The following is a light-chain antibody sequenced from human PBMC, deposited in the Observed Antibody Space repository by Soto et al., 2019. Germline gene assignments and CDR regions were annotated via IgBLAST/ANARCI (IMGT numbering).Light chain of an antibody. Sequence: SYELAQPLSVSVALGQTARITCGGNNIGSKNVHWYQQKPGQAPVLVIYRDSYRPSGIPERFSGSNSGNTATLTISRAQAGDEADYYCQVWDSSTVVFGGWTKVTVL. CDR2: RDS. CDR1: NIGSKN. J-gene: IGLJ2*01. CDR3: QVWDSSTVV. V-gene: IGLV3-9*01.